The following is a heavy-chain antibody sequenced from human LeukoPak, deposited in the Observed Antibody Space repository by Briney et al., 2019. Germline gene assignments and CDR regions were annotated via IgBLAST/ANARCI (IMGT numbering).Heavy chain of an antibody. J-gene: IGHJ4*02. CDR1: GGTFSSYA. CDR3: ARGDGGSPMGDY. D-gene: IGHD2-15*01. Sequence: ASVKVSCKASGGTFSSYAISLVRQAPGQGLEWMGGIIPIFGTANYAQKFQGRVTITTDESTSTAYMELSSLRSEDTAVYYCARGDGGSPMGDYWGQGTLVTVSS. CDR2: IIPIFGTA. V-gene: IGHV1-69*05.